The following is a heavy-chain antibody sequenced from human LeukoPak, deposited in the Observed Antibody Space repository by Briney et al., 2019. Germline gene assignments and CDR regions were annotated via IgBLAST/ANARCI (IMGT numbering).Heavy chain of an antibody. CDR2: INPNSGGT. D-gene: IGHD4-17*01. Sequence: ASVKVSCKASGYTFTGYYMHWVRQAPGQGLEWMVRINPNSGGTNYAQKSQGRVTMTRDTSISTAYMELSSLRSEDTAVYYCATDLNGMTTVTTPPVVWGQGTLVTVSS. CDR3: ATDLNGMTTVTTPPVV. CDR1: GYTFTGYY. J-gene: IGHJ4*02. V-gene: IGHV1-2*06.